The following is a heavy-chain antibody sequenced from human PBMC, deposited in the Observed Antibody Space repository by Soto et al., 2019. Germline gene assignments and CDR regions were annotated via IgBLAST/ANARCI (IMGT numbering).Heavy chain of an antibody. J-gene: IGHJ4*02. CDR3: TREITEADY. V-gene: IGHV3-21*01. CDR2: ISSSSSHI. Sequence: EVQLVESGGGLVKPGGSLRLSCAASGFAFSSYSMNWVRQAPGKGLEWVSSISSSSSHIYYADSVKGRFTISRDNARNSLFLLMNSLRAEDTAVYYCTREITEADYWGQGTLVTVSS. CDR1: GFAFSSYS.